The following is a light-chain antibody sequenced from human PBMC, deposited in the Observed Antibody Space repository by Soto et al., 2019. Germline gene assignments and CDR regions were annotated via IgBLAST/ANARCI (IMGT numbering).Light chain of an antibody. CDR2: GAS. CDR3: QQSYNSTFS. J-gene: IGKJ3*01. CDR1: QSISRY. V-gene: IGKV1-39*01. Sequence: NLSLSFLSCPITDLVAATCLAGQSISRYLNWYQQRPGKAPKLLIYGASTLQTGVPSRFSGSGSGTDFTLTIWRLQPEDFAAYYCQQSYNSTFSFGPGAKAAIK.